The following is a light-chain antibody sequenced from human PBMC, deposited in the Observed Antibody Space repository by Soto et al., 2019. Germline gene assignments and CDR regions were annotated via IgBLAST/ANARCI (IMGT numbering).Light chain of an antibody. CDR3: QSYDSSLSAWV. V-gene: IGLV1-40*01. CDR1: NSNIGTGYD. J-gene: IGLJ7*01. Sequence: QPVLTQPPSVSGAPGQRVTISCTGSNSNIGTGYDVHWYQQFPGTAPKLVIYGDSHRPSGVPDRFSGSKSGTSASLAITGLQAEDEADYYCQSYDSSLSAWVFGGGTQLTVL. CDR2: GDS.